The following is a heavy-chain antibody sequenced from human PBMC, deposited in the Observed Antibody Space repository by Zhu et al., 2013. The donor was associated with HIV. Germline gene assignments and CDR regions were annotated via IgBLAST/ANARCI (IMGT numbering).Heavy chain of an antibody. J-gene: IGHJ4*02. Sequence: QVQVAQSGAEVKKPGASVKVSCKASGYTFSDYGITWVRQAPGQGLEWVAWISGYTGNTASAQRFQGRVTMTTDTSTSTAYMELRSLRSDDTAVYYCARRPPRTHRRFHFDYWGQGTRSSSPX. D-gene: IGHD3-16*01. CDR2: ISGYTGNT. CDR1: GYTFSDYG. CDR3: ARRPPRTHRRFHFDY. V-gene: IGHV1-18*01.